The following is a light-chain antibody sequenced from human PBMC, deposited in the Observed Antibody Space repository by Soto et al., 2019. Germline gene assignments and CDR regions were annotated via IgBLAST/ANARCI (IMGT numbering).Light chain of an antibody. CDR2: DAS. Sequence: EIVMTQSPATLSVSPGERATLSCRASQSVKSNLAWYRQKPGQAPRLLISDASTRATGVPARFSGSGSGTEFTLTISSLQYEDSGIYYCQQYNFWPPLTFGGGTKVEIK. V-gene: IGKV3-15*01. CDR1: QSVKSN. CDR3: QQYNFWPPLT. J-gene: IGKJ4*01.